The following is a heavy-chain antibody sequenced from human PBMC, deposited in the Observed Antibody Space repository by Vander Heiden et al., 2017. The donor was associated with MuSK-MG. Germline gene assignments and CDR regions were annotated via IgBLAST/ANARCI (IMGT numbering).Heavy chain of an antibody. J-gene: IGHJ3*02. Sequence: QLQLQASGPGLVKPSETLSLTCTVSDGSISSSTYYWGWIRQPRGKGLEWIGSISYGGSTYYNPSLKSRVTISVDTSKNQFSLRLSSVPAADTAVYDCARPVLVTVRGAFDIW. CDR1: DGSISSSTYY. D-gene: IGHD2-8*01. V-gene: IGHV4-39*01. CDR3: ARPVLVTVRGAFDI. CDR2: ISYGGST.